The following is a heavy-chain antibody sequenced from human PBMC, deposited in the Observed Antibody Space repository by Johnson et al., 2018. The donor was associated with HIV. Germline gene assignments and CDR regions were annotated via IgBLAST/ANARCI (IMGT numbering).Heavy chain of an antibody. D-gene: IGHD2-15*01. J-gene: IGHJ3*02. Sequence: QLVESGGGVVQPGRSLRLSCVASGFSFSSFAMHWVRQAPGKWLEWVAVISFDGSNKYYADSVKGRFTISRDNSKNTVSLQMNSLKAEDTALYYCVAEVARGAPHAFDIWGQGTMVTVSS. V-gene: IGHV3-30*04. CDR3: VAEVARGAPHAFDI. CDR2: ISFDGSNK. CDR1: GFSFSSFA.